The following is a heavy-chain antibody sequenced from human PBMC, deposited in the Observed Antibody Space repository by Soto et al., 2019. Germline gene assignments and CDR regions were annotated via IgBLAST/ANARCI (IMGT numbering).Heavy chain of an antibody. CDR3: VRGDSGFGWFDP. D-gene: IGHD3-10*01. Sequence: QVQLQESGPGLVKPSQTLSLTCTVSGGSISSGGYYWSWIRQHPGKGLEWIGYIYYSGSTYYNPSLKSRVTISVDTSKNQFSLKLSSVTAADTAVYYCVRGDSGFGWFDPWGQGTLVTVSS. V-gene: IGHV4-31*03. J-gene: IGHJ5*02. CDR2: IYYSGST. CDR1: GGSISSGGYY.